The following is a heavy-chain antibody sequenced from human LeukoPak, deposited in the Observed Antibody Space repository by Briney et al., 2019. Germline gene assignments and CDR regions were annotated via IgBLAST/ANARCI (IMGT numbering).Heavy chain of an antibody. D-gene: IGHD3-10*01. CDR1: GGSFSGYY. V-gene: IGHV4-34*01. J-gene: IGHJ5*02. Sequence: SETLSLTCAVYGGSFSGYYWSWIRQPPGKGLEWIGEINHSGSTNYNPSLKSRVTISVDTSKNQFSLKLSSVTAADTAVYYCARNAGTTRYYYGSGSSNWFDPWGQGTLVTVSS. CDR3: ARNAGTTRYYYGSGSSNWFDP. CDR2: INHSGST.